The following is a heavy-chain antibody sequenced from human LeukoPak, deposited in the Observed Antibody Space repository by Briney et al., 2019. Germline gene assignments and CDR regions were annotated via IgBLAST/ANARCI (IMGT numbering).Heavy chain of an antibody. D-gene: IGHD3-10*01. CDR2: IYYSEST. Sequence: PSETLSLTCTVPGGSINSFYWSWIRQPPGGGLEWIGYIYYSESTNYNPSLKSRVTISVDASKNQFSLWLSSVTAADTAVYYCAGLARLTLIRGVTGYHSLDVWGKGTKVTVSS. V-gene: IGHV4-59*01. CDR1: GGSINSFY. J-gene: IGHJ6*04. CDR3: AGLARLTLIRGVTGYHSLDV.